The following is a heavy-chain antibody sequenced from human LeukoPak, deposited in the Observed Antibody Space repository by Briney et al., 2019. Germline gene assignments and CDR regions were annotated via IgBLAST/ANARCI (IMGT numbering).Heavy chain of an antibody. CDR1: GFTFTGYW. CDR3: ARFYYYDSSGYYYVGFYYYYYMDV. J-gene: IGHJ6*03. V-gene: IGHV3-7*01. Sequence: HPGGSLRLSCAASGFTFTGYWMSWVRQAPGKGLEWVANIKQDGSEKYYVDSVKGRFTISRDNAKNSLYLQMNSLRAEDTAVYYCARFYYYDSSGYYYVGFYYYYYMDVWGKGTTVTVSS. D-gene: IGHD3-22*01. CDR2: IKQDGSEK.